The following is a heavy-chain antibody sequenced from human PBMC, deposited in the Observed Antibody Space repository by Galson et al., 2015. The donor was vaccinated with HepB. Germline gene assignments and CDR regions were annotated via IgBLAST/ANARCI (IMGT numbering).Heavy chain of an antibody. CDR1: GFTFSSYS. CDR3: ASPAYSSSWINYYYYGMDV. Sequence: SLRLSCAASGFTFSSYSMNWVRQAPGKGLEWVSSISSSSSYIYYADSVKGRFTISRDNAKNSLYLQMNSLRAEDTAVYYCASPAYSSSWINYYYYGMDVWGQGTTVTVSS. D-gene: IGHD6-13*01. V-gene: IGHV3-21*01. J-gene: IGHJ6*02. CDR2: ISSSSSYI.